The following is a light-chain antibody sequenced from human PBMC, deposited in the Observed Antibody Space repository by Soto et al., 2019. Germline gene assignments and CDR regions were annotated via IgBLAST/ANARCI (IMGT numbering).Light chain of an antibody. Sequence: EIQMTQSPSTLSGAVGDRVTITCRASQGTSSYLAWFQQKPGRAPKLLIYGASTLQSGVPARFSGSGSGTDFTLTISNLQPEDFATYYCQQLNAYPLTFGQGTRLEIK. V-gene: IGKV1-9*01. CDR3: QQLNAYPLT. CDR2: GAS. CDR1: QGTSSY. J-gene: IGKJ5*01.